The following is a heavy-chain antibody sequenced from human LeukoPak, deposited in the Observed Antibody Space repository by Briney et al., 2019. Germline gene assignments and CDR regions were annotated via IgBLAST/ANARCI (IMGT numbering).Heavy chain of an antibody. CDR2: IYYSGST. Sequence: KPSETLSLTCTVSGGSISSYYWGWIRQPPGKGLEWIGSIYYSGSTYYNPSLKSRVTISVDTSKNQFSLKLSSVTAADTAVYYCARSTYYYDSSGYPYYFDYWGQGTLVTVSS. CDR3: ARSTYYYDSSGYPYYFDY. V-gene: IGHV4-39*01. CDR1: GGSISSYY. D-gene: IGHD3-22*01. J-gene: IGHJ4*02.